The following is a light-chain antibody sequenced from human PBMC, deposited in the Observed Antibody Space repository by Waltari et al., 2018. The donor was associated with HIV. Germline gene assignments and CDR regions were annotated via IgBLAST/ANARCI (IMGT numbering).Light chain of an antibody. J-gene: IGLJ2*01. Sequence: QSALTQPPSASGSPGQSVTISCTGTSSDVGGYNYVSWYQPHPGKAPKLMIYEVSKRPSGFPDRFSGSKSGNTASLTVSGLQAEDEADYYCSSYAGSNNFEVVFGGGTKLTVL. CDR2: EVS. V-gene: IGLV2-8*01. CDR1: SSDVGGYNY. CDR3: SSYAGSNNFEVV.